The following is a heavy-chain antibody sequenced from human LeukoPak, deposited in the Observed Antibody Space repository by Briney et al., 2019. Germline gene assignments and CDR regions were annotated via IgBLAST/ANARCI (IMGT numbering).Heavy chain of an antibody. J-gene: IGHJ4*02. D-gene: IGHD2-15*01. CDR2: IIPILGIA. Sequence: ASVKVSCKASGGTFSSYAISWVRQAPGQGLEWMGRIIPILGIANYAQKFQGRVTITADKSTSTAYMELSSLRSEDTAVYYCARGIYCSGGSCLGYWGQGTQVTVSS. V-gene: IGHV1-69*04. CDR1: GGTFSSYA. CDR3: ARGIYCSGGSCLGY.